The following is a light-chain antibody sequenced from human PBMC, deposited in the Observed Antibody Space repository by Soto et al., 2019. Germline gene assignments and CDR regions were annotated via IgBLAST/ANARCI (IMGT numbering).Light chain of an antibody. V-gene: IGKV3-15*01. J-gene: IGKJ4*01. Sequence: EIVMTQSPATLSVSPGERATLSCRASQSVSSNLVWYQQKPGQAPRLLIYGASTRDTGIPARFSGSWSGTEFALTISILQSEDFTVYYCQQYSYRLSFGGGTRVQIK. CDR2: GAS. CDR3: QQYSYRLS. CDR1: QSVSSN.